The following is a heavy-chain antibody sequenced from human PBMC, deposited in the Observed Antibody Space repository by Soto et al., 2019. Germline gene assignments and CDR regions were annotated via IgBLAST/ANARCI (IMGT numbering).Heavy chain of an antibody. Sequence: QVQLVESGGGVVQPGRSLRLSCAASGFTFSSYGMHWVRQAPGKGLEWVAVISYDGSNKYYADSVKGRFTISRDNSKNTRYLQMNSLRAEDTAVYYCARDLDIVVVPAASYYYYGMDVWGQGTPVTVSS. CDR1: GFTFSSYG. V-gene: IGHV3-30*03. CDR2: ISYDGSNK. J-gene: IGHJ6*02. CDR3: ARDLDIVVVPAASYYYYGMDV. D-gene: IGHD2-2*03.